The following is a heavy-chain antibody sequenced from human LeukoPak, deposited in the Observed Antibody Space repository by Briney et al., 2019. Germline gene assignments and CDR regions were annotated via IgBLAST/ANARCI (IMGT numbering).Heavy chain of an antibody. CDR3: TRDIGGFVSDF. CDR2: INHSGST. CDR1: GGSFSGYY. J-gene: IGHJ4*02. V-gene: IGHV4-34*01. Sequence: SETLSLTCAVYGGSFSGYYWSWIRQPPGKGLEWIGEINHSGSTNYNPSLKSRVTISVDTSKNQFSLKLSSVTAADTAVYYCTRDIGGFVSDFWGQGTLVTVSS. D-gene: IGHD5-12*01.